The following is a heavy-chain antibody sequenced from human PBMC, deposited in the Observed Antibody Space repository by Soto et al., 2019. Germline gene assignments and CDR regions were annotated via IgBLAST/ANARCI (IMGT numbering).Heavy chain of an antibody. CDR2: IIPIFGTA. Sequence: GASGKVPCKASGGTFSSYAISRVGQAPGPGLEWMGGIIPIFGTANYAQKFQGRVTITADKSTSTAYMELSSLRSEDTAVYYCARSVPDGAMVEYYFDYWGQGTLVTVSS. D-gene: IGHD5-18*01. V-gene: IGHV1-69*06. CDR3: ARSVPDGAMVEYYFDY. CDR1: GGTFSSYA. J-gene: IGHJ4*02.